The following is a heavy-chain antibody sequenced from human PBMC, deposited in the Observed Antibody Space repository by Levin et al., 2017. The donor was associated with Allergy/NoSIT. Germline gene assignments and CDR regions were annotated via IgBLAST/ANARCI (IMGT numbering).Heavy chain of an antibody. CDR2: ISYDGSNK. CDR1: GFTFSSYG. CDR3: AKDFTPDQPDYFDY. J-gene: IGHJ4*02. Sequence: GGSLRLSCAASGFTFSSYGMHWVRQAPGKGLEWVAVISYDGSNKYYADSVKGRFTISRDNSKNTLYLQMNSLRAEDTAVYYCAKDFTPDQPDYFDYWGQGTLVTVSS. D-gene: IGHD2-15*01. V-gene: IGHV3-30*18.